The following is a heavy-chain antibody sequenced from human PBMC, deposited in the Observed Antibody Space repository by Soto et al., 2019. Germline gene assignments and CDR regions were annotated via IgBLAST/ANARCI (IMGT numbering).Heavy chain of an antibody. D-gene: IGHD3-10*02. CDR3: ARIMGGRVLFYVPENYRPQFDY. Sequence: QVTLQESGPVLVKPTETLTLTCAVSGFSLSNARMGVSWIRQPPGKALEWLAHVFSNDEKSYATSLKSRLTIPRDTSKTQGVLTMTNRDPKETATYSCARIMGGRVLFYVPENYRPQFDYWAREPWSPSPQ. CDR1: GFSLSNARMG. V-gene: IGHV2-26*01. CDR2: VFSNDEK. J-gene: IGHJ4*02.